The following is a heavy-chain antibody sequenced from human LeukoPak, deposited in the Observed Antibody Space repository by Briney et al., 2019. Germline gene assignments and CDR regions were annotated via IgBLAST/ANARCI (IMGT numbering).Heavy chain of an antibody. CDR1: GFTVSSNY. J-gene: IGHJ5*02. V-gene: IGHV3-66*01. CDR3: ASGPRLYSSSWYH. D-gene: IGHD6-13*01. Sequence: GGSPRLSCAASGFTVSSNYMSWVRQAPGKGLEWVSVIYSGGSTYYADSVKGRFTISRDNSKNTLYLQMNSLRAEDTAVYYCASGPRLYSSSWYHWGQGTLVTVSS. CDR2: IYSGGST.